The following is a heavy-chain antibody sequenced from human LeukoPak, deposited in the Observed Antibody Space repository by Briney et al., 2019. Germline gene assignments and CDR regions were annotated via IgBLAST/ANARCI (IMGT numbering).Heavy chain of an antibody. Sequence: SETLSLTCTVSGGSISSYYWSWIRQPPGKGLEWIGYIYYSGSTNYNPSLKSRVTTSVDTSKNQFSLKLSSVTAADTAVYYCASATAPDAFDIWGQGTMVTVSS. CDR3: ASATAPDAFDI. V-gene: IGHV4-59*01. J-gene: IGHJ3*02. CDR2: IYYSGST. CDR1: GGSISSYY.